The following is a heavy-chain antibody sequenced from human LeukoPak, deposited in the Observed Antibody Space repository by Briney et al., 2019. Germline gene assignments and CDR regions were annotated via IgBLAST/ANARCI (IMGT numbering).Heavy chain of an antibody. CDR1: GFTFETYW. V-gene: IGHV3-74*01. CDR2: INGYGTTT. J-gene: IGHJ6*02. D-gene: IGHD3-9*01. CDR3: TRDLMDYDVSTGLHHYYMDV. Sequence: GGSLRLSCAASGFTFETYWMHWVRQAPGKGLVWVSCINGYGTTTNYADSVKGRFTISRDNAKNTLYLQMNSLRVEDTAVYYCTRDLMDYDVSTGLHHYYMDVWGQGTTVTVSS.